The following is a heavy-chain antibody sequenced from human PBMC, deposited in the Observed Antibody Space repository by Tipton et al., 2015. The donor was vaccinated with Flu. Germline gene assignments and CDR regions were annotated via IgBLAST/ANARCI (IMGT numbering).Heavy chain of an antibody. J-gene: IGHJ3*02. D-gene: IGHD2-8*02. CDR3: ARRDCAGGICYSRVYDAFDI. Sequence: LRLSCTVSGGSSSSSSHYWGWIRQPPGKGLEWIGSIYHSGSTYYNPSLKSRVTISVDTSKNQFSLKLGSVTAGDTAVYYCARRDCAGGICYSRVYDAFDIWGQGTLVTVSS. V-gene: IGHV4-39*07. CDR1: GGSSSSSSHY. CDR2: IYHSGST.